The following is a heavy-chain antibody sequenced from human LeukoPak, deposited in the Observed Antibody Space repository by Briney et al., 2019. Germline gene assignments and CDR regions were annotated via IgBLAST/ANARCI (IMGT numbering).Heavy chain of an antibody. V-gene: IGHV3-11*03. CDR2: ISSGSEDT. CDR3: VGPPCLRGGYCSTNS. J-gene: IGHJ4*02. Sequence: GGSLRLSCAASGFTFSAYSMTWIRQAPGKGLEWLSYISSGSEDTLYADSVKGRFTISRDNAKNSLYLQMNSLIAEDTAVYYCVGPPCLRGGYCSTNSWGQGTLVTVDS. D-gene: IGHD2-2*01. CDR1: GFTFSAYS.